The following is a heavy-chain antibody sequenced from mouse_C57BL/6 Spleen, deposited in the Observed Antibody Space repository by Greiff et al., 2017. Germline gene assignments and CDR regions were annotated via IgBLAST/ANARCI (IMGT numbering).Heavy chain of an antibody. Sequence: VKLVESGPELVKPGASVKISCKASGYAFSSSWMNWVKQRPGKGLEWIGRIYPGDGDTNYNGKFKGKATLTADKSSSTAYMQLSSLTSEDSAVYFCARSTTAGTEIYYYAMDYWGQGTSVTVSS. CDR3: ARSTTAGTEIYYYAMDY. D-gene: IGHD4-1*01. J-gene: IGHJ4*01. CDR1: GYAFSSSW. V-gene: IGHV1-82*01. CDR2: IYPGDGDT.